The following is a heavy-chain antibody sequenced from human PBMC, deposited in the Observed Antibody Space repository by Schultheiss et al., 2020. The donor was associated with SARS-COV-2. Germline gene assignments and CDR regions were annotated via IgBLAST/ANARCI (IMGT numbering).Heavy chain of an antibody. D-gene: IGHD2-8*01. Sequence: SETLSLTCTVSGGSISSGGYYWSWIRQHPGKGLEWIGYIYYSGSTYYNPSLKSRVTISVDTSKNQFSLKLSSVTAADTAVYYCARDKIVLMVYAKYYYYGMDVWGQGTTVTVSS. J-gene: IGHJ6*02. CDR2: IYYSGST. CDR3: ARDKIVLMVYAKYYYYGMDV. CDR1: GGSISSGGYY. V-gene: IGHV4-31*03.